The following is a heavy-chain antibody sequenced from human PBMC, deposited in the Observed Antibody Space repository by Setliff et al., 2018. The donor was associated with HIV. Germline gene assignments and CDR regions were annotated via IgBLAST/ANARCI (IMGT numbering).Heavy chain of an antibody. D-gene: IGHD5-18*01. V-gene: IGHV1-69*05. Sequence: SVKVSCKASGGTLNRYAISWVRQAPGQGLEWMGGVIPIFGTANYAQVRDRVTMTTDTSTRTAYMELRSLRSDDTAVYYCARDPSRWVQPVTRITAFDIWGQGTMVTVSS. CDR3: ARDPSRWVQPVTRITAFDI. CDR1: GGTLNRYA. J-gene: IGHJ3*02. CDR2: VIPIFGTA.